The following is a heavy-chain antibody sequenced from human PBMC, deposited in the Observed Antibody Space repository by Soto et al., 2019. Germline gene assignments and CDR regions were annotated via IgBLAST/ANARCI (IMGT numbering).Heavy chain of an antibody. CDR3: ASHDYYDSSGHYYGMDV. V-gene: IGHV5-51*01. Sequence: PGESLKISCKGSGYSFTSYWIGWARQMPGKGLEWMGIIYPGDSDTRYSPSFQGQVTISADKSISTAYLQWSSLKASDTAMYYCASHDYYDSSGHYYGMDVWGRGTTVTVSS. CDR1: GYSFTSYW. D-gene: IGHD3-22*01. CDR2: IYPGDSDT. J-gene: IGHJ6*02.